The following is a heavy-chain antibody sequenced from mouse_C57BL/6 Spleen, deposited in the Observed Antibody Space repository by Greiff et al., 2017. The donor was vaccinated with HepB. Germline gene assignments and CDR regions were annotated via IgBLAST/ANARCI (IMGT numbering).Heavy chain of an antibody. CDR1: GFTFSDYY. CDR3: ARPIYDGYYGFAY. J-gene: IGHJ3*01. CDR2: ISNGGGST. V-gene: IGHV5-12*01. D-gene: IGHD2-3*01. Sequence: EVQGVESGGGLVQPGGSLKLSCAASGFTFSDYYMYWVRQTPEKRLEWVAYISNGGGSTYYPDTVKGRFTISRDNAKNTLYLQMSRLKSEDTAMYYCARPIYDGYYGFAYWGQGTLVTVSA.